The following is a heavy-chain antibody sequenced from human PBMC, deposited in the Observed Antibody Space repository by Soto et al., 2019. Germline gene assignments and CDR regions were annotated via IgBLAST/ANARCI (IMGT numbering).Heavy chain of an antibody. CDR2: IVVGSGNA. J-gene: IGHJ6*02. V-gene: IGHV1-58*01. CDR1: GFTFTSSA. Sequence: SVKVSCKASGFTFTSSAVQWVRQARGQRLEWIGWIVVGSGNANYAQKFQERVTITRDMSTSTAYMELSSLRSEDTAVYYCAAGCSSGWFYYSYGMDVWGQGTTLTVS. D-gene: IGHD6-19*01. CDR3: AAGCSSGWFYYSYGMDV.